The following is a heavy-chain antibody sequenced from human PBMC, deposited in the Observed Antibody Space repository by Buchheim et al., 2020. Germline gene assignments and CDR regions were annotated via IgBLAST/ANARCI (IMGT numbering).Heavy chain of an antibody. Sequence: QVQLVQSGAEVKKPGASVKVSCKASGYTFTGYYMYWVRQAPGQGLEWMGWINPNSGGTNYAQKFQGWVTMTRDTSISTAYMELSRLRSDDTAVYYCAREISHSGSYYGPYYYYGMDVWGQGTT. V-gene: IGHV1-2*04. CDR1: GYTFTGYY. D-gene: IGHD1-26*01. J-gene: IGHJ6*02. CDR2: INPNSGGT. CDR3: AREISHSGSYYGPYYYYGMDV.